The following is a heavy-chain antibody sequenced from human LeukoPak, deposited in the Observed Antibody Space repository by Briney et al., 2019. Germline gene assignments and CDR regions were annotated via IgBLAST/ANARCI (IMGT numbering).Heavy chain of an antibody. Sequence: ASVKVSCKASGYTFTGYYMHWVRQAPGRGLEWMGWINPNSGGTNYAQKFQGRVTMTRDTSISTAYMELSRLRSDDTAVYYCARSPHLWCSGTSCELDFWGQGTLVTVSS. V-gene: IGHV1-2*02. CDR1: GYTFTGYY. CDR2: INPNSGGT. D-gene: IGHD2-2*01. J-gene: IGHJ4*02. CDR3: ARSPHLWCSGTSCELDF.